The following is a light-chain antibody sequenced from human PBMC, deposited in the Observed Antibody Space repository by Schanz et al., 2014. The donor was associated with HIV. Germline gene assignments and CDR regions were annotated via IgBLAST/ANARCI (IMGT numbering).Light chain of an antibody. J-gene: IGLJ3*02. CDR1: SSNIKMNA. CDR3: AGWDDSLNGWV. Sequence: QSVLTQPPSVSAAPRQKVTISCSGSSSNIKMNAVNWFQQLPGTAPKLLIYNSYHRPSGVPDRFSGSGSGTSASLAISGLQSDDEGDYYCAGWDDSLNGWVFGGGTKLTVL. V-gene: IGLV1-44*01. CDR2: NSY.